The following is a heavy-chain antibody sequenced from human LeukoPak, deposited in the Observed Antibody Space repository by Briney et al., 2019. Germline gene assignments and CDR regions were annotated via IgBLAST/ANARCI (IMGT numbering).Heavy chain of an antibody. D-gene: IGHD3-16*02. CDR1: GFTFSSYA. J-gene: IGHJ1*01. CDR2: ISGSGGST. Sequence: PGGSLRLSCAASGFTFSSYAMSWVRQAPGKGLEWVSAISGSGGSTYYADSVKGRFTISGDNSKNTLYLQMNSLRAEDTAVYYCAKDDSSRDYVWGSYLAPVGAEYFQHWGQGTLVTVSS. CDR3: AKDDSSRDYVWGSYLAPVGAEYFQH. V-gene: IGHV3-23*01.